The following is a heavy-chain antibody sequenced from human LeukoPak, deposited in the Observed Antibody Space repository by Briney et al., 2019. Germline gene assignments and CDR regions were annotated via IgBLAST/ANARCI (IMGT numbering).Heavy chain of an antibody. CDR2: ISSSGSTI. CDR1: GFTFSSYE. CDR3: ARGGRYCSGGSCYVDY. J-gene: IGHJ4*02. Sequence: GGSLRLSCAASGFTFSSYEMNWVRRAPGKGLEWVSYISSSGSTIYYADSVKGRFTISRDNAKNSLYLQMNSLRAEDTAVYYCARGGRYCSGGSCYVDYWGQGTLVTVSS. D-gene: IGHD2-15*01. V-gene: IGHV3-48*03.